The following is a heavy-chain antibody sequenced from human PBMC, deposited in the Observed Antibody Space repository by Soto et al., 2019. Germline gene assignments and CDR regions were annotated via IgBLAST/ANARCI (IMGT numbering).Heavy chain of an antibody. Sequence: SETLSLTCAVSGDSITTNNWWSWVRQPPGKGLEWIGEIYHNGNTNYNPSLKSRVTMSVDTSKYQFSLKLTSVTAADTAIYYCARDAAVPGETDRFDYWGQGTLVTVSS. J-gene: IGHJ4*02. CDR2: IYHNGNT. CDR3: ARDAAVPGETDRFDY. CDR1: GDSITTNNW. V-gene: IGHV4-4*02. D-gene: IGHD6-19*01.